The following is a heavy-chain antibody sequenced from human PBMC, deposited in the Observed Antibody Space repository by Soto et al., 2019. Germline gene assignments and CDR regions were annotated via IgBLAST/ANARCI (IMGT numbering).Heavy chain of an antibody. CDR3: AVVKGADSYYYGMDV. CDR2: IIPIFGTA. CDR1: GGTFSSYA. J-gene: IGHJ6*02. Sequence: SVKVSCKASGGTFSSYAISWVRQAPGQGLEWMGGIIPIFGTANYAPKFQGRVTITADKSTSTAYMELSSLRSEDTAVYYCAVVKGADSYYYGMDVWGQGTTVTVSS. V-gene: IGHV1-69*06. D-gene: IGHD2-15*01.